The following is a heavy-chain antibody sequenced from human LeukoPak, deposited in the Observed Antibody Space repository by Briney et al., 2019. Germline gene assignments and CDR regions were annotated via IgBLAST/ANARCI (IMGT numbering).Heavy chain of an antibody. V-gene: IGHV1-69*04. CDR1: GGTFSNYA. D-gene: IGHD3-16*01. J-gene: IGHJ5*02. CDR3: ARDRRGDWFDP. Sequence: GASVKVSCKASGGTFSNYAISWVRQAPGQGLEWMGRIIPILGIANYAQKFQGRVTITADKSTSTAYMELSSLRSEDTAVYYCARDRRGDWFDPWGQGTLVTVSS. CDR2: IIPILGIA.